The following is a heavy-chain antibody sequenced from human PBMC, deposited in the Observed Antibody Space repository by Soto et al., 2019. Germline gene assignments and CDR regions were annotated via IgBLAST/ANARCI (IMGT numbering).Heavy chain of an antibody. V-gene: IGHV3-23*01. CDR3: AKDLVGSNADYYDY. CDR2: ISGSGGST. D-gene: IGHD2-15*01. CDR1: GFTFSSYA. J-gene: IGHJ4*02. Sequence: GGSLRLSCAASGFTFSSYAMSWVRQAPGKGMEWVAAISGSGGSTYYADSVKGRFTISRENSRNTLYLQMNSLRAEDAAVYYCAKDLVGSNADYYDYWGQGTLVTVSS.